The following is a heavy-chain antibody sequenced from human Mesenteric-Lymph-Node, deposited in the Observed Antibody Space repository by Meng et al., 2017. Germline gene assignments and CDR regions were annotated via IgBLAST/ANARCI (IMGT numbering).Heavy chain of an antibody. J-gene: IGHJ4*02. D-gene: IGHD1-26*01. CDR2: ISSRSTI. CDR1: RFTFSDYY. Sequence: GESLKISCAASRFTFSDYYMSWVRQAPGKGLEWVSSISSRSTIYYADSVKGRFTISRDNANDALYLQMNSLRVEDTAVYYCARDGPQVGATIDYWGQGTLVTVSS. V-gene: IGHV3-69-1*01. CDR3: ARDGPQVGATIDY.